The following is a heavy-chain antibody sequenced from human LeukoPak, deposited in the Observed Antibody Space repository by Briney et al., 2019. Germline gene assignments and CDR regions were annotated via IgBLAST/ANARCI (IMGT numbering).Heavy chain of an antibody. CDR3: AREDSMIVVAGFDY. J-gene: IGHJ4*02. V-gene: IGHV1-69*05. Sequence: ASVKVSCRASGGTFSSYAISWVRQAPGQGLEWMGRISPNFGTTNYAHKVQGRVTMTTDESASTAYMELSSLRSEDTAVYYCAREDSMIVVAGFDYWGQGTLVSVSS. D-gene: IGHD3-22*01. CDR2: ISPNFGTT. CDR1: GGTFSSYA.